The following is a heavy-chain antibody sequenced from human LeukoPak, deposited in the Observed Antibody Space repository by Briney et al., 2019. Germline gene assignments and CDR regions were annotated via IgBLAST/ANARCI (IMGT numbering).Heavy chain of an antibody. CDR1: GFTFSSYW. V-gene: IGHV3-74*01. D-gene: IGHD6-19*01. CDR2: INSDGSST. CDR3: ARGNDGSGCEDY. Sequence: PGGSMRLSCAVSGFTFSSYWMHWVRQAPGKGLVWVSRINSDGSSTSYADSVKGRFTISRDTAKNTLYLQMNSLRAEDTAVYYCARGNDGSGCEDYWGQGTLVTVSS. J-gene: IGHJ4*02.